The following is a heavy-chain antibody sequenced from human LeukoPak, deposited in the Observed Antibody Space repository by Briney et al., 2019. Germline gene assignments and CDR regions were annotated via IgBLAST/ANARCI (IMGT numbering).Heavy chain of an antibody. CDR3: ARDVLLWFGDRDPAAGRSDGKDV. Sequence: ASVKVSCKASGYTFTGYYMHWVRQAPGQGLEWMGWINPNSGGTNYAQKFQGRVTMTRDTSISTAYMELSRLRSDDTAVYYCARDVLLWFGDRDPAAGRSDGKDVWGQGTTVTVSS. CDR1: GYTFTGYY. D-gene: IGHD3-10*01. V-gene: IGHV1-2*02. CDR2: INPNSGGT. J-gene: IGHJ6*02.